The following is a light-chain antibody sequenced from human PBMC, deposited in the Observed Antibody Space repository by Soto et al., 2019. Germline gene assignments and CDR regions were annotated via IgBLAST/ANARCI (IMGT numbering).Light chain of an antibody. Sequence: EILLTQSPCTLALSPGERATLSCRASQSVSSSYLAWYQQKPAQAPRLLIYGASNRATGIPARFSGSGSGTDFTLTISRLAPEDFEVYYCQQYGSSPRTFGPGTKVDIK. V-gene: IGKV3-20*01. CDR1: QSVSSSY. J-gene: IGKJ3*01. CDR2: GAS. CDR3: QQYGSSPRT.